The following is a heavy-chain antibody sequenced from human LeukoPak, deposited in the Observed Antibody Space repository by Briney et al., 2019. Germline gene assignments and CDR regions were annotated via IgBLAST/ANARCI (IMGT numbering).Heavy chain of an antibody. CDR1: GGSISSGDYY. V-gene: IGHV4-30-4*08. J-gene: IGHJ5*02. CDR2: IYYSGST. CDR3: ARDGGTYYYDWFDP. Sequence: SETLSLTCTVSGGSISSGDYYWSWIRQPPGKGLEWIGYIYYSGSTYYNPSLKSRVTISVDTSKNQFSLKLSSVTAADTAVYYCARDGGTYYYDWFDPWGQGTLVTVSS. D-gene: IGHD1-26*01.